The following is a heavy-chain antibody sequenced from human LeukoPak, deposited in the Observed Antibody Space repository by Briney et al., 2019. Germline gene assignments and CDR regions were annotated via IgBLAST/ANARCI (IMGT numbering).Heavy chain of an antibody. CDR3: ARHNSSRQGDRCGRAFDF. CDR1: GGSISSSSYY. CDR2: IYYSGST. D-gene: IGHD1-26*01. J-gene: IGHJ4*02. V-gene: IGHV4-39*01. Sequence: AETLTLSCTVSGGSISSSSYYWGWIRQPPGKGLEWIGSIYYSGSTYYNPSLKSRVTIAVDTFKNQFSLKLRSVTAADTAVYYCARHNSSRQGDRCGRAFDFWGQGTLVTVSS.